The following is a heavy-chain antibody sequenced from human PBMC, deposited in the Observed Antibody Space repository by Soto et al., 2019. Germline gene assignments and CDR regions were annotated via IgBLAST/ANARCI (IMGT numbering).Heavy chain of an antibody. CDR2: IWYDGSNK. Sequence: QVQLVESGGGVVQPGRSLRLSCAASGFTFSSYGMHWVRQAPGKGLEWVAVIWYDGSNKYYADSVKGRFTISRDNSKNTLYLQKNSLRAEDTAVYYWARQHNAMSFDPWGQGTLVTVSS. CDR3: ARQHNAMSFDP. J-gene: IGHJ5*02. D-gene: IGHD2-2*01. V-gene: IGHV3-33*01. CDR1: GFTFSSYG.